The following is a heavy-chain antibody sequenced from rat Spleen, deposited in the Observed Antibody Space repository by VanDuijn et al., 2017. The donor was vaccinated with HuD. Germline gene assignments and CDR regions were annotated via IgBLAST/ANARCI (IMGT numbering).Heavy chain of an antibody. CDR2: ISTGGGST. CDR3: TTLYGGSVDY. J-gene: IGHJ2*01. CDR1: GFTFSNYY. V-gene: IGHV5-27*01. D-gene: IGHD1-11*01. Sequence: EVQLVESGGGLVQPGRSLKLSCAASGFTFSNYYMAWVRQAPTKGLEWVAYISTGGGSTYYRDSVKGRFTISRDNAKSILYLQMDSLRSEDTATYYCTTLYGGSVDYWGQGIMVTVSS.